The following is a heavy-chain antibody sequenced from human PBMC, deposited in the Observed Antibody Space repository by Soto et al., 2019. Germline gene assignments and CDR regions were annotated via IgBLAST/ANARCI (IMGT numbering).Heavy chain of an antibody. V-gene: IGHV4-34*01. CDR2: INHSGST. CDR3: ARVRYCSGGSWVRGCLNWFDP. J-gene: IGHJ5*02. CDR1: GGSFSGYY. Sequence: QVQLQQWGAGLLKPSETLSLTCAVYGGSFSGYYWSWIRQPPGKGLEWIGEINHSGSTNYNPPLKSRVTISVDTAKNQFSLKLSSVTAADTAVYYCARVRYCSGGSWVRGCLNWFDPWGQGTLVTVSS. D-gene: IGHD2-15*01.